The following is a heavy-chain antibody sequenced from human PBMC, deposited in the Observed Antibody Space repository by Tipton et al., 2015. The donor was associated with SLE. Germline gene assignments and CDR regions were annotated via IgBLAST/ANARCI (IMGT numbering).Heavy chain of an antibody. CDR1: GYTFTGYY. Sequence: QLVQSGAEVKKPGASVKVSCKASGYTFTGYYMHWVRQAPGQGLEWMGRINPNSGGTNYAQKFQGRVTMTRDTSISIAYMELSRLRSDDTVVYYCARDLIWETLHGMDVWGQGTTVTVSS. CDR3: ARDLIWETLHGMDV. V-gene: IGHV1-2*05. D-gene: IGHD1-26*01. CDR2: INPNSGGT. J-gene: IGHJ6*02.